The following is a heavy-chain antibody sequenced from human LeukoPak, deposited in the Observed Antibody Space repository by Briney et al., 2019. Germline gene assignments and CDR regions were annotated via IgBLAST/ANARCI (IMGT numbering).Heavy chain of an antibody. V-gene: IGHV3-30*04. CDR1: GFTFSSYE. J-gene: IGHJ4*02. CDR3: ARTYGSGSFPFDY. D-gene: IGHD3-10*01. Sequence: GGSLRLSCAASGFTFSSYEMNWVRQAPGKGLEWVAVISYDGSNKYYADSVKGRFTISRDNSKNTLYLQMNSLRAEDTAVYYCARTYGSGSFPFDYWGQGTLVTVSS. CDR2: ISYDGSNK.